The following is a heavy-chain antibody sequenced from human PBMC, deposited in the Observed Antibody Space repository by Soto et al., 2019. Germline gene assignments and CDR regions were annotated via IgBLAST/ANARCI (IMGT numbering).Heavy chain of an antibody. CDR1: GFTFNLYT. Sequence: QVQLVESGGGVVQPERSLRLSCVASGFTFNLYTMHWLRQAPGKGLEWVAVISGDGNTQYYADSVKGRFTISRDNSKNKLHLQMNSLRVVDTAVYYCARVSVPTDHYDPLGPWGQGTLVTVSS. V-gene: IGHV3-30-3*01. CDR3: ARVSVPTDHYDPLGP. CDR2: ISGDGNTQ. D-gene: IGHD3-22*01. J-gene: IGHJ5*02.